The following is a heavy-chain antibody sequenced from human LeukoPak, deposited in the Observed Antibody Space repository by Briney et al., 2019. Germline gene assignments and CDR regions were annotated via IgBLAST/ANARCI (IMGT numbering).Heavy chain of an antibody. D-gene: IGHD4-17*01. CDR2: IASQTAGGTT. CDR1: GFTAIRYW. V-gene: IGHV3-15*04. Sequence: GGSLRLSCAGSGFTAIRYWMTWVRQAPGRGLEWLGHIASQTAGGTTDYAAAVRGRFTISRDDSKNTVYLQVNSLKTEDTGLYYCTTGLTVTTNYWGQGTLVTVSS. CDR3: TTGLTVTTNY. J-gene: IGHJ4*02.